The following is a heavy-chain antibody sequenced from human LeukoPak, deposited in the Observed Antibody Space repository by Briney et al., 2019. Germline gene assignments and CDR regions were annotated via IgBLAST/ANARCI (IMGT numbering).Heavy chain of an antibody. V-gene: IGHV1-2*02. Sequence: GASVKVSCKASGYTFTGYYMHWVRQAPGQGLEWMGWINPNSGGTNYAQKFQGRVTMTRDTSISTAYMELSRLRSDDTAVYYCARVRLVLGSGAGGGRFDYWGRGPLVTVSS. CDR2: INPNSGGT. CDR3: ARVRLVLGSGAGGGRFDY. CDR1: GYTFTGYY. D-gene: IGHD6-13*01. J-gene: IGHJ4*02.